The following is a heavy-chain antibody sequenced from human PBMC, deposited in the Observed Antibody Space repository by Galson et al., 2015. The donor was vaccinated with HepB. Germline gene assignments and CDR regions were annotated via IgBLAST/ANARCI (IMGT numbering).Heavy chain of an antibody. Sequence: QSGAEVKKPGESLRISCKGSGYSFTSYWISWVRQMPGKGLAWMGRIDPSDSYTNYSPSFQGHVTISADKSISTAYLQWRSLKASDTAMYYCASPKWVDCSGGSCYSGEDAFDIWGQGTMVTVSS. J-gene: IGHJ3*02. V-gene: IGHV5-10-1*01. CDR3: ASPKWVDCSGGSCYSGEDAFDI. CDR1: GYSFTSYW. CDR2: IDPSDSYT. D-gene: IGHD2-15*01.